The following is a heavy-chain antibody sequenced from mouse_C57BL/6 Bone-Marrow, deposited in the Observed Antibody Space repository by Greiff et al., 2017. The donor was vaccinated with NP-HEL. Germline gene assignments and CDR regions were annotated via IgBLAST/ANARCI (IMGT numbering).Heavy chain of an antibody. J-gene: IGHJ3*01. CDR1: GYTFTSYW. CDR3: AGGRLWYEYDAWFAY. V-gene: IGHV1-69*01. CDR2: IDPSDGYT. D-gene: IGHD2-4*01. Sequence: VQLQQPGAELVMPGASVKLSCKASGYTFTSYWMHWVKQRPGQGLEWIGEIDPSDGYTNYNQKFKGKSTLTVDKSSSTAYMQLSSLTSEDSAVYYCAGGRLWYEYDAWFAYGGQGTLVTVAA.